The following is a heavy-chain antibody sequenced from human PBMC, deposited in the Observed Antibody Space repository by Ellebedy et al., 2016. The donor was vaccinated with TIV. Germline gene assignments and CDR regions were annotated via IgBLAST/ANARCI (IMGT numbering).Heavy chain of an antibody. J-gene: IGHJ4*02. D-gene: IGHD2/OR15-2a*01. V-gene: IGHV3-7*03. CDR2: INQDGGDK. Sequence: GESLKISCAASGFTFSSYAMSWVRQAPGKGLEWVANINQDGGDKYYVESVKGRFTISRDNTRNALYLQMSSLRAEDTAVYFCARARCNNYDCHIPGYWGQGTLVTVSS. CDR1: GFTFSSYA. CDR3: ARARCNNYDCHIPGY.